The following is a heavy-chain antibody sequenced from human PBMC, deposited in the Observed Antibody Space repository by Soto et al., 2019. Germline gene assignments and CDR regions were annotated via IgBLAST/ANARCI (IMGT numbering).Heavy chain of an antibody. J-gene: IGHJ5*02. V-gene: IGHV2-5*02. Sequence: SGPTLVNPTQTLTLTCTFSGFSLSTSGVGVGWIRQPPGKALEWLALIYWDDDKRYSPSLKSRLTITKDTSKNQVVLTMTNMDPVDTATYYCALDSVHSSSWYNWFDPWGQGTLVTVSS. CDR2: IYWDDDK. D-gene: IGHD6-13*01. CDR3: ALDSVHSSSWYNWFDP. CDR1: GFSLSTSGVG.